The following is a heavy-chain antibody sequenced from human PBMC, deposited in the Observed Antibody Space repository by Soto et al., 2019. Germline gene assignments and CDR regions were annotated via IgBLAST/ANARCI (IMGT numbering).Heavy chain of an antibody. Sequence: EVQLLESGGGLVQPGGSLRLSCAASGSPFRTYAMSWVRQAPGKGLWWGSAISVSGGSTYYADSVKGRFTISRDNSQNTLDLQMNSLRAEDTAVYYCAKGRAGAARSFAFDIWGQGTMVTVSS. J-gene: IGHJ3*02. CDR3: AKGRAGAARSFAFDI. CDR2: ISVSGGST. D-gene: IGHD1-26*01. V-gene: IGHV3-23*01. CDR1: GSPFRTYA.